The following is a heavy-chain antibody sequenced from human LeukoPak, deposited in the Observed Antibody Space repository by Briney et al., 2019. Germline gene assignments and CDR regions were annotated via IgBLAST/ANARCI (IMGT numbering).Heavy chain of an antibody. D-gene: IGHD2-15*01. CDR1: GFTFSSYA. Sequence: GRSLRLSCAASGFTFSSYAMHWVRQAPGKGLEGVAVISYDGSNKYYADSGKGRFTISRDNSKNTMYLKMNSLKGADTAVYSRASVSMVAGTITNWFVPWGQGTLVTVSS. CDR2: ISYDGSNK. V-gene: IGHV3-30*04. J-gene: IGHJ5*02. CDR3: ASVSMVAGTITNWFVP.